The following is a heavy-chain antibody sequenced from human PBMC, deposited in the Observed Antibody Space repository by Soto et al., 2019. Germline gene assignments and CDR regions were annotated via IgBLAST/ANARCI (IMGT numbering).Heavy chain of an antibody. J-gene: IGHJ4*02. CDR1: GFTFSSYA. CDR3: AGDGYDSSGYYSDFDY. V-gene: IGHV3-30-3*01. D-gene: IGHD3-22*01. Sequence: QVQLVESGGGVVQPGRSLRLSCAASGFTFSSYAMHWVRQAPGKGLEWVAVISYDGSNKYYADSVKGRFTISRDNSKNTLYLQMNSLRAEDTAVYYCAGDGYDSSGYYSDFDYWGQGTLVTVSS. CDR2: ISYDGSNK.